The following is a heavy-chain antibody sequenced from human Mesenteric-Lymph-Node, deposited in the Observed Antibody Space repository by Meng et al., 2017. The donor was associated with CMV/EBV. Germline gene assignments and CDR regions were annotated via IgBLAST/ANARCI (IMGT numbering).Heavy chain of an antibody. Sequence: QVQLQESGPGLVKPSETLSLSGIVSGDSISNSTYYWTWIRQPPGKGLEWIGSVHHSGTTYYNPSLKGRLTISVDTSANLFSLRLTPVTAADTATYYCARRGNYDSDYSEYWGQGTLVTVSS. D-gene: IGHD3-22*01. CDR3: ARRGNYDSDYSEY. V-gene: IGHV4-39*01. J-gene: IGHJ4*02. CDR2: VHHSGTT. CDR1: GDSISNSTYY.